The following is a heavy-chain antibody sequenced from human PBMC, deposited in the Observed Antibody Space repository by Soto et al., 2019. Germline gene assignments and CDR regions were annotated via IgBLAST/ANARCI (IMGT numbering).Heavy chain of an antibody. CDR2: ISYDGNNK. D-gene: IGHD2-21*02. Sequence: QVQLVESGGGVVQPGRSLRLSCAASGFTFSSYAMHWVRQAPGKGLEWVAVISYDGNNKYYADSVNGRFTMSRDNSKNTLYRQMTALRAEDTAVYYCVRDKYGVTSAYGMDVWGQGTTVTVSS. J-gene: IGHJ6*02. CDR3: VRDKYGVTSAYGMDV. CDR1: GFTFSSYA. V-gene: IGHV3-30-3*01.